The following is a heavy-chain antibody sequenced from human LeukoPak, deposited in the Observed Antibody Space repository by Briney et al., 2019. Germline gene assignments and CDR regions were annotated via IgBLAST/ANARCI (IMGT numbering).Heavy chain of an antibody. J-gene: IGHJ4*02. CDR1: GGSFSGYY. CDR2: INHSGST. V-gene: IGHV4-34*01. D-gene: IGHD1-26*01. CDR3: ARGGKPDPFDY. Sequence: PSETLSLTCAVYGGSFSGYYWSWIRQPPGKGLEWIGEINHSGSTNYNPSLKSRVTISVDTSKNQFSLKLSSVTAADTAVYYCARGGKPDPFDYWGQGTLVTVSS.